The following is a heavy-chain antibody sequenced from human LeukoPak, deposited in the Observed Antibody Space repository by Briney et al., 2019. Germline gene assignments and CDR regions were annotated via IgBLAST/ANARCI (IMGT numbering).Heavy chain of an antibody. V-gene: IGHV5-51*01. D-gene: IGHD6-13*01. CDR3: VRHGLGSSWFGFDY. CDR1: GYTFTTYW. Sequence: GESLKISCKGSGYTFTTYWIGWVRQMPGKGLEWMGIIYPGDSDPRYSPSFQGQVTISADTSISTAYLQWNSLKASDSAMYYCVRHGLGSSWFGFDYWGQGTLVTVSS. CDR2: IYPGDSDP. J-gene: IGHJ4*02.